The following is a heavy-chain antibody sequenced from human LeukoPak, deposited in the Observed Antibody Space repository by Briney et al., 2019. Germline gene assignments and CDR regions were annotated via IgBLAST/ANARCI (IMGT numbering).Heavy chain of an antibody. D-gene: IGHD3-10*01. CDR2: ISGSDSST. Sequence: GGSLRLSCAASGFTFSSYAMTWVRQAPGKGLEWVPVISGSDSSTYYADSVKGRFTISRDNSKNTLYLQMNSLRAEDTAVYYCAREALGGGGYWGQGTLVTVSS. CDR3: AREALGGGGY. CDR1: GFTFSSYA. V-gene: IGHV3-23*01. J-gene: IGHJ4*02.